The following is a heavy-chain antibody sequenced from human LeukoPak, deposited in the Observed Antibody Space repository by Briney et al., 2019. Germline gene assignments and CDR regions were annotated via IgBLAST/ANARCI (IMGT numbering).Heavy chain of an antibody. Sequence: GGSLRLSCAASGFTFRSYAMYWVRQARGKGLEYVSAISSNGDNTYYASSVKGRFTTARDNSKNTLYLQMGSLRAEDMAVYYCARDGVGAYNWFDPWGQGTLVTVSS. V-gene: IGHV3-64*01. CDR3: ARDGVGAYNWFDP. J-gene: IGHJ5*02. CDR2: ISSNGDNT. D-gene: IGHD1-26*01. CDR1: GFTFRSYA.